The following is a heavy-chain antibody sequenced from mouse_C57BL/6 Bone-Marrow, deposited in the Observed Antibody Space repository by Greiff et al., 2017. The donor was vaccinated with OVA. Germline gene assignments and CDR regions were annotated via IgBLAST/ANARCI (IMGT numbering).Heavy chain of an antibody. Sequence: EVHLVESGGGLVQPGGSLSLSCAASGFTFTDYYMSWVRQPPGKALEWLGFIRNKANGYTTEYSASVKGRFTISRDNTQSSHYLEMNALRAEDSDTYYCARFSFMDYWGQGTSVTVSS. CDR2: IRNKANGYTT. CDR3: ARFSFMDY. J-gene: IGHJ4*01. V-gene: IGHV7-3*01. CDR1: GFTFTDYY.